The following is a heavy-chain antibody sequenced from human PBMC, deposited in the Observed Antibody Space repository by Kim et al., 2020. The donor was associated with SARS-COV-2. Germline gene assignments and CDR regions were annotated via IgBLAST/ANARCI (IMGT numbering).Heavy chain of an antibody. V-gene: IGHV6-1*01. Sequence: SQTLSLTCAISGDSVSSNSATWNWIRHSPSRGLEWLGRTYYRSKWNNDYAVSVKSRMTINPDTSKNQFSLQLNSVTPEDTAMYYCAKGRDGAYDYWGQGTLVTVSS. CDR2: TYYRSKWNN. CDR3: AKGRDGAYDY. CDR1: GDSVSSNSAT. D-gene: IGHD1-26*01. J-gene: IGHJ4*02.